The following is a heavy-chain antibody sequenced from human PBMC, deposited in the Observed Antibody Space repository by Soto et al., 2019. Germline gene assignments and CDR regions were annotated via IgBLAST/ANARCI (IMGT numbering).Heavy chain of an antibody. J-gene: IGHJ4*02. CDR1: GGAFNNYI. CDR2: IIPMFGTP. CDR3: ARGRDQPPVGLYFDS. Sequence: QVQLVQSGAEVKKPGSSVKVSCKASGGAFNNYIFDWVRQAPGQGLEWMGGIIPMFGTPKYAQTFQDRITISADVSTGTDYMELTSLRFDDTAVYYCARGRDQPPVGLYFDSWGEGTRVTVSS. D-gene: IGHD1-26*01. V-gene: IGHV1-69*01.